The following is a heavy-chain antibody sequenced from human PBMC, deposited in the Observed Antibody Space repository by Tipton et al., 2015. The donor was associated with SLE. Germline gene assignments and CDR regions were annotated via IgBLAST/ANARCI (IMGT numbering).Heavy chain of an antibody. D-gene: IGHD2-15*01. V-gene: IGHV3-30*02. J-gene: IGHJ6*02. CDR1: GFTFSSCG. CDR2: IRHDGSNK. Sequence: SLRLSCAASGFTFSSCGMHWVRQAPGKGLEWVAFIRHDGSNKYYADSVKGRFTISRDNSKNTLYVQMNSLRAEDTSVYYCAKAVAAAIGEDYYYGMDVWGQGTTVTVSS. CDR3: AKAVAAAIGEDYYYGMDV.